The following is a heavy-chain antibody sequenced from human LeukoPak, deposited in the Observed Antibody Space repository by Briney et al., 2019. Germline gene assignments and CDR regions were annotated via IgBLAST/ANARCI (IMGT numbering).Heavy chain of an antibody. V-gene: IGHV3-23*01. CDR2: ISGSGGST. CDR1: GFTFSSYA. D-gene: IGHD2-2*01. CDR3: AKLEDIVVVPAATLDY. J-gene: IGHJ4*02. Sequence: GGSLRLSCAASGFTFSSYAMSWVRQAPGKGLEWASAISGSGGSTYYADSVKGRFTISRDNSKNTLYLQMNSLRAEDTAVYYCAKLEDIVVVPAATLDYWGQGTLVTVSS.